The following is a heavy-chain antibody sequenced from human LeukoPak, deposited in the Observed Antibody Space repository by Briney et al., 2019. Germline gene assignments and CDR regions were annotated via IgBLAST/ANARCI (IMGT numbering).Heavy chain of an antibody. CDR1: GGSISSSSYY. CDR3: ARFVTGDCAFDI. CDR2: IYYSGNT. V-gene: IGHV4-39*01. J-gene: IGHJ3*02. D-gene: IGHD7-27*01. Sequence: SETLSLTCTVSGGSISSSSYYWGWIRRPPGKGLEWIGSIYYSGNTYYNPSLRGRVTISVDTSKNQFSLNLSSVTAADTAVYYCARFVTGDCAFDIWGQGTMVTVSS.